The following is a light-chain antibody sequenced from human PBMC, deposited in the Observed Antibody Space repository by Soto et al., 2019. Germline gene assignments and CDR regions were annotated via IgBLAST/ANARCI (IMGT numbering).Light chain of an antibody. J-gene: IGLJ1*01. Sequence: QSVLTQPASVSGSPGQSITISCTETSSDVGKYKYVSWYQQHPGTAPKLIIYDVNYRPSGVSNRFSGSKSGSTASLTISGLQAEDEADYYCSAYTTSIALYVFGAGTKLTVL. CDR1: SSDVGKYKY. CDR2: DVN. CDR3: SAYTTSIALYV. V-gene: IGLV2-14*03.